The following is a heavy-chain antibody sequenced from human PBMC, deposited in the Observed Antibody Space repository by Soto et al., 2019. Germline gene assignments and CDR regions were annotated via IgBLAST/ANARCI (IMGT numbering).Heavy chain of an antibody. CDR2: MNPYSGDT. CDR3: ARGSPGPVDH. CDR1: GYTFTNFH. D-gene: IGHD3-10*01. V-gene: IGHV1-8*02. J-gene: IGHJ4*02. Sequence: QVQLVQSGAEVRKHGASVKVSCKASGYTFTNFHFNWVRQATGQVIEWIGWMNPYSGDTGYAKNFQGRVTMNRDTSINAAYMEMPSLTSDDTAVYYCARGSPGPVDHWGQGTPVTVSS.